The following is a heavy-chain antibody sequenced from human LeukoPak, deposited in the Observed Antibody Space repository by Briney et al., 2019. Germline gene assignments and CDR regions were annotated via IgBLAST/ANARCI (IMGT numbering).Heavy chain of an antibody. CDR3: ARVGGVGATTFFGY. CDR1: GGSISSYY. D-gene: IGHD1-26*01. Sequence: PSETLSLTCTVSGGSISSYYWSWIRPPPGKGLEWIGYIYYSGSTNYNPSLKSRVTISVDTSKNQFSLKLSSVTAADTAVYYCARVGGVGATTFFGYWGQGTLVTVSS. J-gene: IGHJ4*02. V-gene: IGHV4-59*01. CDR2: IYYSGST.